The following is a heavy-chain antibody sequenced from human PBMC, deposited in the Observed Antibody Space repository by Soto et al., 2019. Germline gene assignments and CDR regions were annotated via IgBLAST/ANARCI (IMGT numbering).Heavy chain of an antibody. CDR2: ISAYNGNT. CDR1: GYTFTSYG. Sequence: ASVKVSCKASGYTFTSYGISWVRQAPGQGLEWMGWISAYNGNTNYAQKLQGRVTMTTDTSTSTAYMELRGLRSDDTAVYYCARFDSSGPHFDYWGQGTLVTVSS. V-gene: IGHV1-18*04. CDR3: ARFDSSGPHFDY. J-gene: IGHJ4*02. D-gene: IGHD3-22*01.